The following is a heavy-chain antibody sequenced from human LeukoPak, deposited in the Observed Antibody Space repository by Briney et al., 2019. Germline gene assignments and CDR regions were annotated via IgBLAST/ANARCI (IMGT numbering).Heavy chain of an antibody. CDR3: ARELQVPGNPFDY. Sequence: GGSLRLSCAASGFTFNIYGMHGVRQAPGKGLDRVAVIWYDGSNKYYSDSVKGRFTISRDNSKNTLYLQMNSLRAEDMAVYYCARELQVPGNPFDYWGQGTPVTVSS. CDR1: GFTFNIYG. CDR2: IWYDGSNK. D-gene: IGHD1-14*01. V-gene: IGHV3-33*01. J-gene: IGHJ4*02.